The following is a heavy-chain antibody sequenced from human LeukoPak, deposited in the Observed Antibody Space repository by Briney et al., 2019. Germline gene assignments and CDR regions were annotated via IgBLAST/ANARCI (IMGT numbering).Heavy chain of an antibody. D-gene: IGHD5-18*01. CDR1: CGFINNHF. Sequence: SETLSLTRIVSCGFINNHFRSWIRQPPGKGLEWIGYIYDSWNNNYNPSLKSRVTISIDTSKNQFSLNLTSVTAADTAVYYCARYRIGYGLDYWGQGTLVTVSS. CDR2: IYDSWNN. V-gene: IGHV4-59*11. CDR3: ARYRIGYGLDY. J-gene: IGHJ4*02.